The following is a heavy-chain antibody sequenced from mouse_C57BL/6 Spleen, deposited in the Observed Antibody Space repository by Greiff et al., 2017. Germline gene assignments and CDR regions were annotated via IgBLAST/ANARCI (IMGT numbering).Heavy chain of an antibody. CDR3: ARGYSNSLFAY. V-gene: IGHV3-6*01. Sequence: ESGPGLVKPSQSLSLTCSVTGYSITSGYYWNWIRQFPGNKLEWMGYISYDGSNNYNPSLKNRISITRDTSKNQFFLKLNSVTTEDTATYYCARGYSNSLFAYWGQGTLVTVSA. CDR1: GYSITSGYY. D-gene: IGHD2-5*01. CDR2: ISYDGSN. J-gene: IGHJ3*01.